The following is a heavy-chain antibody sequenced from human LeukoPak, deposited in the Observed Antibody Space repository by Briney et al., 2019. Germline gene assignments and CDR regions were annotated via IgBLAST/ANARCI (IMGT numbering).Heavy chain of an antibody. CDR1: LFTFSSYA. CDR2: ISGSGGST. CDR3: AKARYAYYYYYMDV. V-gene: IGHV3-23*01. D-gene: IGHD3-9*01. J-gene: IGHJ6*03. Sequence: AGGSLRLSCAASLFTFSSYAMSWVRQAPGKGLEWVSAISGSGGSTYYADSVKGRFTISRDNSKNTLYLQMNSLRAEDTAVYYCAKARYAYYYYYMDVWGKGTTVTVSS.